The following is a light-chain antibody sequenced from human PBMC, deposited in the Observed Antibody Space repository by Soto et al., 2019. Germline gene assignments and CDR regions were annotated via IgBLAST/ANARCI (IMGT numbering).Light chain of an antibody. J-gene: IGKJ1*01. CDR3: QQYNSYSRT. V-gene: IGKV1-5*03. CDR1: QSFSGW. CDR2: RAS. Sequence: DIQMTQSPSTLSASVGDRVTITCRASQSFSGWLAWFQQKPGQAPKLLIYRASNLESGVPSRFSGSGSGTEFTLTISSLQPDDFATYYCQQYNSYSRTFGQGTKVEIK.